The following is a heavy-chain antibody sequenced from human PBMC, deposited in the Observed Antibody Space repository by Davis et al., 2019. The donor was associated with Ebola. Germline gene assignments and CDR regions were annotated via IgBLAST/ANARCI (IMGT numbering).Heavy chain of an antibody. CDR1: GFTLRNTP. J-gene: IGHJ4*02. V-gene: IGHV3-30*04. CDR3: ATQGGYSNGGHLDF. D-gene: IGHD4-11*01. CDR2: VAFDGGNK. Sequence: PGGSLRLSCVVSGFTLRNTPMVWVRQAPGKGLEWVAFVAFDGGNKFYADSVKGRFTISRDDSKDTLYLQMSSLRADDTASYYCATQGGYSNGGHLDFWGRGTLVNVSS.